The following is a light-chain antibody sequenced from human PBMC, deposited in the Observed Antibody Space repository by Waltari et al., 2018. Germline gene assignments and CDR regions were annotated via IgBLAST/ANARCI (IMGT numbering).Light chain of an antibody. J-gene: IGKJ2*01. V-gene: IGKV1-NL1*01. Sequence: DIQVTQSPSSLSASVGGRVAITCRANQGIGTSLAWYQQSPGKAPRLLLYTASRLATGVPSGFSGSASGAAFTLTINNLQPEDFATYYCQQYYTTPYTFGLGTKLEIK. CDR3: QQYYTTPYT. CDR1: QGIGTS. CDR2: TAS.